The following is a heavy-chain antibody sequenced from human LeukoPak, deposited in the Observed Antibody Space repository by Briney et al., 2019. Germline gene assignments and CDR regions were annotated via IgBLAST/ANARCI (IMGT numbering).Heavy chain of an antibody. CDR2: IYYSGST. CDR3: ARFSSSWYGVDV. J-gene: IGHJ6*04. V-gene: IGHV4-59*01. D-gene: IGHD6-13*01. Sequence: SETLSLTCTVSGGSINSYFWTWIRQPPGKGLEWIGYIYYSGSTNYNPSLKSRVTISVDTSKDHFSLKLSSVTAADTAVYYCARFSSSWYGVDVWGKGITVTVSS. CDR1: GGSINSYF.